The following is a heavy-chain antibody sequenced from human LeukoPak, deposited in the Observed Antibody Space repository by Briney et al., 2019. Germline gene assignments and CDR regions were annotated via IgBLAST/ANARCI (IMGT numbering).Heavy chain of an antibody. D-gene: IGHD6-19*01. V-gene: IGHV4-59*01. J-gene: IGHJ6*02. CDR1: GGSISSYY. CDR2: IYYSGST. CDR3: ARGSSGWYSDYYYGMDV. Sequence: SETLSLTCTVSGGSISSYYWSWIRQPPGKGLEWIGYIYYSGSTNYNPSLKSRVTISVDTSKNQFSLKLSSVTAADTAVYYCARGSSGWYSDYYYGMDVWGQGTTATVSS.